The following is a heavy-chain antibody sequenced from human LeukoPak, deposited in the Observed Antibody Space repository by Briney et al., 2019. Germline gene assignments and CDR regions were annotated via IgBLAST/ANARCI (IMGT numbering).Heavy chain of an antibody. CDR3: VRDMSGKYSFDY. D-gene: IGHD1-26*01. CDR1: GFTLTWHV. Sequence: GGSLRLSCAASGFTLTWHVMHWVRQAPGKALEYVSFIHHNGEMTSYAESVRGRFTVSRDNSKDTLFLELSSLRTDDTAVYYCVRDMSGKYSFDYWGQGTLVIVST. V-gene: IGHV3-64D*06. J-gene: IGHJ4*02. CDR2: IHHNGEMT.